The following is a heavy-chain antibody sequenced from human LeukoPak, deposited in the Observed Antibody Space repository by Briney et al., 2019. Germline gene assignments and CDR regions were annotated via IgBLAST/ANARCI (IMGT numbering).Heavy chain of an antibody. D-gene: IGHD3-9*01. V-gene: IGHV3-7*03. CDR1: GFTFSSYW. CDR2: IKQDGSEK. CDR3: ARSYDWAIFQY. Sequence: GGSLRLSCAASGFTFSSYWMSWVRQAPGKGLEWVANIKQDGSEKYYVDSVKGRSTISRDNSKNTLYLQMNGLRAEDTAVYYCARSYDWAIFQYGGQGTLVTVSS. J-gene: IGHJ4*02.